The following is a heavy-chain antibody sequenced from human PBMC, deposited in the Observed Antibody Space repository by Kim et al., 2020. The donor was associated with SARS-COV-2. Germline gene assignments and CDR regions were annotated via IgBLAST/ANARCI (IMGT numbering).Heavy chain of an antibody. CDR3: ARDRFGYYGSGSYSDYYYYGMGV. CDR1: GFTVSSNY. CDR2: IYSGGST. Sequence: GGSLRLSCAASGFTVSSNYMSWVRQAPGKGLEWVSFIYSGGSTYYADSVKGRFTISRDNSKNTLYLQMNSLRAEDTAVYYCARDRFGYYGSGSYSDYYYYGMGVWGQGTTVSVSS. D-gene: IGHD3-10*01. J-gene: IGHJ6*02. V-gene: IGHV3-53*01.